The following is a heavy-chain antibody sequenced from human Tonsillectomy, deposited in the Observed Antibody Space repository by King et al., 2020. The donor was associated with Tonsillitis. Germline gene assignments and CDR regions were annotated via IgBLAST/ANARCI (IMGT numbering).Heavy chain of an antibody. CDR2: IYHSGST. V-gene: IGHV4-4*02. CDR3: ARNADYVMDY. Sequence: VQLQESDPGLVKPSETLTLTCAVSHDSIIGINWWSWVRQSPGKGLEWIGEIYHSGSTNYNPSLKSRVTISVDTSYNQFSLNLNSVTAADTAVYYCARNADYVMDYWSQGTLVTVSS. CDR1: HDSIIGINW. J-gene: IGHJ4*02. D-gene: IGHD3-10*02.